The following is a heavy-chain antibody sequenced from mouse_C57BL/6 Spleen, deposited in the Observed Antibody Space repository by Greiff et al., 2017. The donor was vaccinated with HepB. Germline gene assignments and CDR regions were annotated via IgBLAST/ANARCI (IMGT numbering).Heavy chain of an antibody. D-gene: IGHD1-1*01. CDR3: ARDYYGSVYWYFDV. CDR2: ISDGGSYT. J-gene: IGHJ1*03. CDR1: GFTFSSYA. Sequence: EVQLVESGGGLVKPGGSLKLSCAASGFTFSSYAMSWVRQTPEKRLEWVATISDGGSYTYYPDNVKGRFTISRDNAKNNLYLQMSHLKSEDTAMYYCARDYYGSVYWYFDVWGTGTTVTVSS. V-gene: IGHV5-4*01.